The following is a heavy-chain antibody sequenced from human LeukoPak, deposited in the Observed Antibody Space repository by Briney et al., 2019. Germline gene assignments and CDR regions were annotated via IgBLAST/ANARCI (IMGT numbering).Heavy chain of an antibody. CDR1: GDSISSDY. CDR3: ARTRPQDYSTSYMDV. CDR2: VFHSGTT. J-gene: IGHJ6*04. Sequence: SETLSLTCNVTGDSISSDYWSWIRQSPGKGLEWIGFVFHSGTTDYNPALQSRVAISIDKSKNQFSLKMTSVTAADTAVYYCARTRPQDYSTSYMDVWGKGTTVTVSS. D-gene: IGHD4-11*01. V-gene: IGHV4-59*08.